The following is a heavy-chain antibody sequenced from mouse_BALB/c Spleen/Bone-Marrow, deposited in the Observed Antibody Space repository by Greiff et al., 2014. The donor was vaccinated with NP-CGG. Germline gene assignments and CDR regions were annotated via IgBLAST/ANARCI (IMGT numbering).Heavy chain of an antibody. CDR1: GYTFTRYW. J-gene: IGHJ4*01. Sequence: LQESGAELAKPGASVKMSCKASGYTFTRYWMHWVKQRPGQGLEWIGYINPSTGDTEYNQKFKDEATLTADMSSSTAYMQLSSLTSEDSAVYYCARGNYEAMDSWGQGTSVTVSS. D-gene: IGHD2-1*01. V-gene: IGHV1-7*01. CDR2: INPSTGDT. CDR3: ARGNYEAMDS.